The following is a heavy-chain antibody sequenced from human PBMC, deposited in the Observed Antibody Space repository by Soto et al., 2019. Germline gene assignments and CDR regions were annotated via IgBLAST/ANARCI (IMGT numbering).Heavy chain of an antibody. D-gene: IGHD5-18*01. V-gene: IGHV1-18*04. CDR2: ITVYNGNT. J-gene: IGHJ4*02. CDR1: GYTFTNYG. CDR3: ARSYSYGSYWYFDY. Sequence: VASVKVSCKXSGYTFTNYGVSWVRQAPGQGLEWMGWITVYNGNTHYAQNLQDRVTMTTDTSTSTAHMELWSLGSDDTAVYYCARSYSYGSYWYFDYWGQGALVTVSS.